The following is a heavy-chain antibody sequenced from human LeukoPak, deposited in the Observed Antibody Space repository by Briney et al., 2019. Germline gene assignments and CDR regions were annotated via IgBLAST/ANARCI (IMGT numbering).Heavy chain of an antibody. D-gene: IGHD1-26*01. V-gene: IGHV4-34*01. J-gene: IGHJ4*02. CDR3: ARPLPYSGSRFDY. CDR1: GGSFSGYY. CDR2: INHSGST. Sequence: PSETLSLTYAVYGGSFSGYYWSWIRQPPGKGLEWIGEINHSGSTNYNPSLKSRVTISVDTSKNQFSLKLSSVTAADTAVYYCARPLPYSGSRFDYWGQGTLVTVSS.